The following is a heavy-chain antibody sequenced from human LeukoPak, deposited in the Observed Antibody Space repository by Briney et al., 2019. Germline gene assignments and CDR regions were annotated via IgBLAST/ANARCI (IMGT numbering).Heavy chain of an antibody. J-gene: IGHJ4*02. D-gene: IGHD3-10*01. CDR3: ARLRTNYYGSGSYYNV. CDR1: GYSFTSYW. V-gene: IGHV5-51*01. Sequence: GESLKISCKGSGYSFTSYWIGWVRQMTGKGLEWMGIIYPGDSDTRYSPSFQGQVTISADKSISTAYLQWSSLKASDTAMYYCARLRTNYYGSGSYYNVWGQGTLVTVSS. CDR2: IYPGDSDT.